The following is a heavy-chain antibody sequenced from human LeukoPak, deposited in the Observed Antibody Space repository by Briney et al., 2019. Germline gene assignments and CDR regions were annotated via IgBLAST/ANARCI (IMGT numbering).Heavy chain of an antibody. CDR2: IRYDGSNK. D-gene: IGHD1-26*01. J-gene: IGHJ4*02. CDR3: ARNSGSYPPIVLLDY. V-gene: IGHV3-30*02. Sequence: GGSLRLSCAASGFTFSSYGMHWVRQAPGKGLEWVAFIRYDGSNKYYADSVKGRFTISRDNSKSTLYLQMNSLRAEDTAVYYCARNSGSYPPIVLLDYWGQGTLVTVSS. CDR1: GFTFSSYG.